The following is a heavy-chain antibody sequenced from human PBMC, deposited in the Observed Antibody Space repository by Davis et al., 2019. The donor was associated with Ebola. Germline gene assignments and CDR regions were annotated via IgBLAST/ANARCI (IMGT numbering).Heavy chain of an antibody. CDR1: GDSVAGGSGG. CDR3: ARGWLRAYFQH. D-gene: IGHD5-24*01. V-gene: IGHV6-1*01. J-gene: IGHJ1*01. Sequence: HSQTLSLTCAISGDSVAGGSGGWNWIRQSPSRGLEWLGRTYYSSKWYNESALSVKSRITISADTAKNQLSLHLNSVTPEDTAVYYCARGWLRAYFQHWGQGTLVTVSS. CDR2: TYYSSKWYN.